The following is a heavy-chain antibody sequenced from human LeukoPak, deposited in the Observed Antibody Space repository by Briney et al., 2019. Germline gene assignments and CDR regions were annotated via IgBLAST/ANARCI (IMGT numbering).Heavy chain of an antibody. Sequence: SETLSLTCTVAGASISSYYWSWIRQPPGKGLEWIGYISYSGSPNYNPSLKSRVTISADTSKNQFSLNLSSVTAADTAVYYCARVGHIVAAGTYDWWGQGTLVTVSS. J-gene: IGHJ4*02. CDR2: ISYSGSP. CDR1: GASISSYY. D-gene: IGHD6-13*01. CDR3: ARVGHIVAAGTYDW. V-gene: IGHV4-59*08.